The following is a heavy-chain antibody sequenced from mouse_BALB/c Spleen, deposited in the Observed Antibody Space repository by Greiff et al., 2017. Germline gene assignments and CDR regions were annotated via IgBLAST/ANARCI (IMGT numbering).Heavy chain of an antibody. Sequence: VQGVESGPGLVAPSQSLSITCTVSGFSLTSYGVHWVRQPPGKGLEWLGVIWAGGSTNYNSALMSRLSISKDNSTSQVFLKMNSLQTDDTAMYYCARDHITTATRDAMDYWGQGTSVTVSS. J-gene: IGHJ4*01. D-gene: IGHD1-2*01. CDR3: ARDHITTATRDAMDY. CDR2: IWAGGST. CDR1: GFSLTSYG. V-gene: IGHV2-9*02.